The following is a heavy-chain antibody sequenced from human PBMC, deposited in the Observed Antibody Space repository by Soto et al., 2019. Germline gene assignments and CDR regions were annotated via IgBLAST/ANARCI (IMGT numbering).Heavy chain of an antibody. V-gene: IGHV4-4*07. CDR3: ATVEVQQLVPSDAFDI. Sequence: ETLSLTCPVSGASISSYYWSWIRQPAGKGLEWIGRIYTSGSTNYNPSLKSRVTMSVDTSKNQFSLKLSSVTAADTAVYYCATVEVQQLVPSDAFDIWGQGTTVTV. CDR2: IYTSGST. D-gene: IGHD6-13*01. J-gene: IGHJ3*02. CDR1: GASISSYY.